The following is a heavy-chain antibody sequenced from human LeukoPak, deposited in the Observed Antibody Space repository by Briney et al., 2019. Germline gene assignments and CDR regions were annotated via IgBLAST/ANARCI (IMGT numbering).Heavy chain of an antibody. CDR2: ISYSGSI. V-gene: IGHV4-59*01. Sequence: PSEPLSLTCTVSGGSISSYYWSWLRQPPGKGLEWIGYISYSGSINYNPSLKSRVTMSVDTSKNQFSLKLSSVTAEDTAVYYCARVKGREGSTVIIDYWGQGTLVTVSS. J-gene: IGHJ4*02. D-gene: IGHD3-10*01. CDR3: ARVKGREGSTVIIDY. CDR1: GGSISSYY.